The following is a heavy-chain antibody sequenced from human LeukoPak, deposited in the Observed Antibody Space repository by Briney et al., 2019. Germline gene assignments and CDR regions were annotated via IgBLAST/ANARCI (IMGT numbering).Heavy chain of an antibody. CDR2: IYYSGSA. CDR1: GGSISSSGYY. J-gene: IGHJ4*02. Sequence: PSETLSLTCTVSGGSISSSGYYWGWIRQPPGKGLEWIGNIYYSGSAYYNPSLKSRVTISVDTSKSQFSLNLSSVTAADTAVYYCYYGSGSYWRYWGQGTLVTVSS. D-gene: IGHD3-10*01. CDR3: YYGSGSYWRY. V-gene: IGHV4-39*01.